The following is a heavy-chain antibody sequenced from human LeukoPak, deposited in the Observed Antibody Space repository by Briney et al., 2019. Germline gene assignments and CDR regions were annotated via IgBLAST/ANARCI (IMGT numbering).Heavy chain of an antibody. Sequence: PGGSLRPSCAASGFTFSNYAMSWVRQAPGKGLEWVSAISGSGGSTYYADSVKGRFTISRDSSKNTLYLQMNSLRAEDTAVYYCAKGPLTEVAGTTWNYWGQGTLVTVSS. CDR1: GFTFSNYA. D-gene: IGHD6-19*01. J-gene: IGHJ4*02. CDR3: AKGPLTEVAGTTWNY. V-gene: IGHV3-23*01. CDR2: ISGSGGST.